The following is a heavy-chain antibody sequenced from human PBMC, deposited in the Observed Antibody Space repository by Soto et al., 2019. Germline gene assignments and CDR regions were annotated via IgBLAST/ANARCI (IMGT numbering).Heavy chain of an antibody. CDR2: ISPMFGAA. CDR1: GGTFNTYA. CDR3: AREVQVHTPAFVY. Sequence: QVQLVQSGAEMKKPGSSVKVSCQSSGGTFNTYAMNWVRQAPGQGPEWMVDISPMFGAANYAPKFQGRVTITADESTGTSYMLLTSLTSEETALYFCAREVQVHTPAFVYWGQGTLVTVSS. J-gene: IGHJ4*02. V-gene: IGHV1-69*19. D-gene: IGHD3-10*01.